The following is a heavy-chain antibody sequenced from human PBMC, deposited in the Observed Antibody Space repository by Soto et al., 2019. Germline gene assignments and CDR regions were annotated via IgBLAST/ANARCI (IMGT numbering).Heavy chain of an antibody. D-gene: IGHD2-2*01. V-gene: IGHV4-4*02. Sequence: PSNTCAESGGYISSSNRGRWVSKQTGKGLEWIGEIYHSGSTNYNPSLKSRVTISVDKSKNQFSLKLSSVTASDTAVDYRARACSSTRCAAYPYNYGMDIWGQGTTVTVSS. CDR2: IYHSGST. CDR3: ARACSSTRCAAYPYNYGMDI. J-gene: IGHJ6*02. CDR1: GGYISSSNR.